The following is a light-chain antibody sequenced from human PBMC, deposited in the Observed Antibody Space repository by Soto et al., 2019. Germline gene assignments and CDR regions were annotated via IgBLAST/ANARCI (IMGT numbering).Light chain of an antibody. Sequence: EVVMTQSPATLSVSPGERFTLSCRASQSVRSNLAWYQQKPGQSPRLLIYGASTRATGIPARFSGSGSGTEFTLTISSLQSEDFAVYYCQQNLGVHTFGQGTKVDIK. CDR1: QSVRSN. V-gene: IGKV3-15*01. J-gene: IGKJ1*01. CDR2: GAS. CDR3: QQNLGVHT.